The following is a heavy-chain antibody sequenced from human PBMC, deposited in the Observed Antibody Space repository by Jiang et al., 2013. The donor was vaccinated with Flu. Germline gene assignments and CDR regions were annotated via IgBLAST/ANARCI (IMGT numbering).Heavy chain of an antibody. Sequence: VQLLESGGGLVQPGGSLRLSCAASGFTFSSYAMSWVRQAPGKGLEWVSAISGSGGSTYYADSVKGRFTISRDNSKSTLYLQMNSLRAEDTAVYYCAANRGSSSWYRRFDYWGQGTLVTVSS. CDR2: ISGSGGST. D-gene: IGHD6-13*01. CDR1: GFTFSSYA. CDR3: AANRGSSSWYRRFDY. V-gene: IGHV3-23*01. J-gene: IGHJ4*02.